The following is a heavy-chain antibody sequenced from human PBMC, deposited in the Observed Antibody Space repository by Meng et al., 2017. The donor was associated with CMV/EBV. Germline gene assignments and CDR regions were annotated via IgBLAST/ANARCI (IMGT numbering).Heavy chain of an antibody. CDR2: ISGTGSDI. CDR1: GFTFSRYT. V-gene: IGHV3-21*01. CDR3: ARGVNPTVTTHWFDP. Sequence: GGSLRLSCAASGFTFSRYTINWVRQAPGKGLEWVSSISGTGSDIYYADSMKGRFTISRDNAKNSLYLQMSSLRAEDTAVYYCARGVNPTVTTHWFDPWGQGALVTVSS. J-gene: IGHJ5*02. D-gene: IGHD4-17*01.